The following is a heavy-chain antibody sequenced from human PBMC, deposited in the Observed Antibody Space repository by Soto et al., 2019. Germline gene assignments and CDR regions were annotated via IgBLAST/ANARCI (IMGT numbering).Heavy chain of an antibody. V-gene: IGHV4-59*01. CDR1: GGSISSYY. CDR2: IYYSGST. CDR3: ARLSSWGYFDY. J-gene: IGHJ4*02. D-gene: IGHD6-13*01. Sequence: SETLSLTCTVSGGSISSYYWSWIRQPPGKGLEWIGYIYYSGSTNYNPSLKSRVTISVDTSKNQFSLKLSSVTAADTAVYYCARLSSWGYFDYWGQGTLVTVSS.